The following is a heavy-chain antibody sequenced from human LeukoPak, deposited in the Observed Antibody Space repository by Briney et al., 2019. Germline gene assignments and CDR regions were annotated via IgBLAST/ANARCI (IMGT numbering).Heavy chain of an antibody. CDR1: GFTFSSYS. D-gene: IGHD1-14*01. V-gene: IGHV3-66*01. Sequence: GGSLRLSCAASGFTFSSYSMSWVRQAPGKGLERVSFIYSDGSTYYADSVQGRFTLSRDNSKNTLYLQMNSLRAEDTAVYYCARAPGFIDYWGQGTLVTVSS. CDR2: IYSDGST. CDR3: ARAPGFIDY. J-gene: IGHJ4*02.